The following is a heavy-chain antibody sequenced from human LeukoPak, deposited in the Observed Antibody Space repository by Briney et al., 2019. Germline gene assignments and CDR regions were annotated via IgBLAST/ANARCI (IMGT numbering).Heavy chain of an antibody. CDR3: AKDWPSWSSNS. V-gene: IGHV3-23*01. CDR2: IGGSGGST. CDR1: GFTFTNYA. D-gene: IGHD6-13*01. J-gene: IGHJ4*02. Sequence: PGGSLRLSCAVSGFTFTNYAMSWVRQAPGKGLEWVSAIGGSGGSTYYADSVKGRFTISRDNSKNTLYLQMNSLRVEDTAVYYCAKDWPSWSSNSWGQGTLVTVSS.